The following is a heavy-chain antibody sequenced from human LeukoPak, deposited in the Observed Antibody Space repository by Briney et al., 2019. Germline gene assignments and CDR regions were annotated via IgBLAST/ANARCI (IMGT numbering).Heavy chain of an antibody. Sequence: GGSLRLSCAASGFTFSNAWMSWVRQAPGKGLEWVGRIKSKGDGGTTDYAAPVKGRFTISRDDSKNTLYLQMNSLKTEDTAVYYCTLYYNAFDIWGQGTMVTVSS. V-gene: IGHV3-15*01. J-gene: IGHJ3*02. D-gene: IGHD3-10*01. CDR3: TLYYNAFDI. CDR2: IKSKGDGGTT. CDR1: GFTFSNAW.